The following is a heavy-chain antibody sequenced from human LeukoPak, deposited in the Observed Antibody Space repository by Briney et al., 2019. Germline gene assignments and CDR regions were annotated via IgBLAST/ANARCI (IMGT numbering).Heavy chain of an antibody. CDR2: IWYDGSNK. D-gene: IGHD6-19*01. J-gene: IGHJ4*02. V-gene: IGHV3-33*01. CDR3: ARVGVSGWSYYFDH. CDR1: GFSFSNYA. Sequence: PGRSLRLSCAASGFSFSNYAMHWVRQAPGKGLEWVARIWYDGSNKYYADSVKGRFTISRDNSKNTADLQMNSLRPEDTAVYYCARVGVSGWSYYFDHWGQGTLVTVSS.